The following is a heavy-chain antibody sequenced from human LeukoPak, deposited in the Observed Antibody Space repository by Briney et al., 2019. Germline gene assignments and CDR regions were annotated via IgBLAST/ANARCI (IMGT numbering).Heavy chain of an antibody. D-gene: IGHD6-19*01. V-gene: IGHV4-39*01. CDR3: ARADSSVSPQPDY. CDR1: GGSISSSSYY. Sequence: SSETLSLTCTVSGGSISSSSYYWGWIRQPPGKGLEWIGSIYYSGSTYYNPSLKSRVTISVDTSKNQFSLKLSSVTAADTAVYYCARADSSVSPQPDYWGQGTLVTVSS. CDR2: IYYSGST. J-gene: IGHJ4*02.